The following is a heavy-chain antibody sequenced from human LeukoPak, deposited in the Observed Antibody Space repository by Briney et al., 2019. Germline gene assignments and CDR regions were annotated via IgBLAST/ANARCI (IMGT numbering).Heavy chain of an antibody. CDR1: GFTFSSYS. CDR3: ARVGKMATGGLDY. J-gene: IGHJ4*02. D-gene: IGHD5-24*01. Sequence: GGSLRLSCAASGFTFSSYSMNWVRQAPGKGLEWVSYISSSSSTIYYADSVKGRFTISRDNAKNSLYLQMNSLRAEDTAVYYRARVGKMATGGLDYWGQGTLVTVSS. CDR2: ISSSSSTI. V-gene: IGHV3-48*01.